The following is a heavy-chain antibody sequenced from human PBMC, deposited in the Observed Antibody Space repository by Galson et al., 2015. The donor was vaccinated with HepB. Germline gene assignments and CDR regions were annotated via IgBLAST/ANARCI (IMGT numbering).Heavy chain of an antibody. D-gene: IGHD6-13*01. V-gene: IGHV1-58*01. CDR3: AADIGSWYERLWGGSDYFDY. J-gene: IGHJ4*02. CDR1: GFTFTSSA. Sequence: PVKVSCKASGFTFTSSAVQWVRQARGQRLEWIGWIVVGSGNTNYAQKFQERVTTTRDMSTSTAYMELSSLRSEDTAVYYCAADIGSWYERLWGGSDYFDYWGQGTLVTVSS. CDR2: IVVGSGNT.